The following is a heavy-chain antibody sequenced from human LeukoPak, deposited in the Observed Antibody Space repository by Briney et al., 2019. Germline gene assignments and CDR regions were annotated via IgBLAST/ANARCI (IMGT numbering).Heavy chain of an antibody. CDR3: ARDGYRNELDH. D-gene: IGHD5-24*01. Sequence: GASVKVSCKASGYTFTIYGISWVRQAPGQGLEWMGWINPKTGDTRYAQKLRGRVTMTRDTSVSTVYMDLSGLRSDDTAVYFCARDGYRNELDHWGRGTRVTVSS. V-gene: IGHV1-2*02. CDR1: GYTFTIYG. J-gene: IGHJ4*02. CDR2: INPKTGDT.